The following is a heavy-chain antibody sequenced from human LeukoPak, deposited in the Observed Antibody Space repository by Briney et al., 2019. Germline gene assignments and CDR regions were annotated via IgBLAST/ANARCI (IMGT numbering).Heavy chain of an antibody. J-gene: IGHJ4*02. Sequence: GGSLRLSCAASGFTFSSYGMHWVRQAPGKGLEWVAVISYDGSNKYYADSVKGRFTISRDNSKNTLYLQMNSLRADDTAVYYCARALGYCSGGSCNFDYWGQGTLVTVSS. D-gene: IGHD2-15*01. CDR3: ARALGYCSGGSCNFDY. CDR2: ISYDGSNK. CDR1: GFTFSSYG. V-gene: IGHV3-30*03.